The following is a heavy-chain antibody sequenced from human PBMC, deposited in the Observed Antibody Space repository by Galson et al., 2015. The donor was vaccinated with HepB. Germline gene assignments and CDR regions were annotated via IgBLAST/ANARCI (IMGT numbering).Heavy chain of an antibody. J-gene: IGHJ3*02. Sequence: SLRLSCAASGFTFSSYAMHWVRQAPGKGLEWVAVISYDGSNKYYADSVKGRFTISRDNSKNTLYLQMNGLRAEDTAVYYCAKGRTRGDPHAFCICGQGTILT. CDR1: GFTFSSYA. V-gene: IGHV3-30-3*01. CDR3: AKGRTRGDPHAFCI. D-gene: IGHD1-1*01. CDR2: ISYDGSNK.